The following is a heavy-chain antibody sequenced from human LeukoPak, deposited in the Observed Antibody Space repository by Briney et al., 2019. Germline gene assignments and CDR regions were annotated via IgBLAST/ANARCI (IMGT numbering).Heavy chain of an antibody. V-gene: IGHV4-59*08. D-gene: IGHD7-27*01. CDR3: ARMALGPYYFDY. J-gene: IGHJ4*02. Sequence: SETLSLTCAVYGGSFSGYYWSWIRQPPGKGLERIGYIYYSGSTNYNPSLKSRVTISVDTSKNQFSLKLSSVTAADTAVYYCARMALGPYYFDYWGQGTLVTVSS. CDR2: IYYSGST. CDR1: GGSFSGYY.